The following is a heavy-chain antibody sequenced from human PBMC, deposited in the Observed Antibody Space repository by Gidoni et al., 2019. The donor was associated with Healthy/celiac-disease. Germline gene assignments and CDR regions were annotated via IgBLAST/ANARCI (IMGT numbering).Heavy chain of an antibody. D-gene: IGHD2-2*01. V-gene: IGHV5-10-1*03. J-gene: IGHJ6*03. CDR2: IDPSDSYT. CDR3: ARQVPVPAAMGYYYYMDV. Sequence: EVQLVQSGAEVTKPGESLRISCKGSGYSFPRYWISWVRQMPGKGLEWMGRIDPSDSYTNYSPSFQGHVTISADKSISTAYLQWSSLKASDTAMYYCARQVPVPAAMGYYYYMDVWGKGTTVTVSS. CDR1: GYSFPRYW.